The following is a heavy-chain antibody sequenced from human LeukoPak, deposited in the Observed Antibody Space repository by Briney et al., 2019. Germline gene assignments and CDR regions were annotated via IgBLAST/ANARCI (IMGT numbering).Heavy chain of an antibody. V-gene: IGHV4-30-2*01. D-gene: IGHD4-23*01. J-gene: IGHJ4*02. Sequence: SETLSLTCTVSGGSISSGGYYWSWIRQPPGKGLEWIRYIYHSGSTYYNPSLKSRVTISVDRSKNQFSLKLSSVTAADTAVYYCARPSNVGGNPIFDYWGQGTLVTVSS. CDR1: GGSISSGGYY. CDR3: ARPSNVGGNPIFDY. CDR2: IYHSGST.